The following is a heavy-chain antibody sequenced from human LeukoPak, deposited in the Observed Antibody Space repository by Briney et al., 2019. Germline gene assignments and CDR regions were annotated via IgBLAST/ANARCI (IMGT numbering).Heavy chain of an antibody. J-gene: IGHJ4*02. CDR1: GYTFTGYY. Sequence: ASVKGSCKASGYTFTGYYIHWVRQGPGQGLEWMGWINPNSGGTNYAQKFQGRVTMTRDTSISTAYMELSRLRSDDTAVYYCARAADTAMAHFDYWGQGTLVTVSS. CDR2: INPNSGGT. D-gene: IGHD5-18*01. CDR3: ARAADTAMAHFDY. V-gene: IGHV1-2*02.